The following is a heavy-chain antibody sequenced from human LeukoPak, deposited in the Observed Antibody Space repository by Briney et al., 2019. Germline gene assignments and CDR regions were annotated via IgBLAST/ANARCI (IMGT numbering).Heavy chain of an antibody. CDR3: AKDLETYASGIYFDY. D-gene: IGHD3-10*01. Sequence: PGGSLRLSCAGYGFTFSHAWMNWVRQAPGKGLEWVGRLKSTADGETTDYAAPVKGRFTISRDDSKSTLYLQMNSLRAEDTAVYYCAKDLETYASGIYFDYWGQGTLVTVSS. CDR2: LKSTADGETT. J-gene: IGHJ4*02. V-gene: IGHV3-15*01. CDR1: GFTFSHAW.